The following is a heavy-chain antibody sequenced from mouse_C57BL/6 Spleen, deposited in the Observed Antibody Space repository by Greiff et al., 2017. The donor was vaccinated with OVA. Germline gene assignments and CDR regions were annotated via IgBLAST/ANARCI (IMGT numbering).Heavy chain of an antibody. CDR1: GYTFTSYW. V-gene: IGHV1-69*01. CDR3: ASYYSNYPFAY. J-gene: IGHJ3*01. Sequence: QVQLQQPGAELVMPGASVKLSCKASGYTFTSYWMHWVKQRPGQGLEWIGEIDPSDSYTNYNQKFKGKSTLTVDESSSTAYMQLSSLTSEDSAVYYCASYYSNYPFAYWGQGTLVTVSA. D-gene: IGHD2-5*01. CDR2: IDPSDSYT.